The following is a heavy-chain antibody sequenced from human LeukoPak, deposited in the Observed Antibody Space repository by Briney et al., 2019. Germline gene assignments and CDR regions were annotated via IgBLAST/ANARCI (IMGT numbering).Heavy chain of an antibody. V-gene: IGHV4-39*07. D-gene: IGHD5-18*01. CDR2: IYYSGST. Sequence: SETLSLTCTVSGGSISSSTYYWGWIRQPPGKGLEWIGTIYYSGSTYYNPSLQSRVTISVDTSKNQFSLKLSSVTAADTAVYYCARLGGGYSYGVDYWGQGTLVTVSS. CDR1: GGSISSSTYY. CDR3: ARLGGGYSYGVDY. J-gene: IGHJ4*02.